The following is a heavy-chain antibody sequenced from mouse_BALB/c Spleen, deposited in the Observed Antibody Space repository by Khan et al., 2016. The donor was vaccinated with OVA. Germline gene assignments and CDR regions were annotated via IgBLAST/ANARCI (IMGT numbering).Heavy chain of an antibody. V-gene: IGHV1-77*01. CDR1: GYTFTDYV. J-gene: IGHJ3*01. Sequence: QVQLQQSGPELVTPGTSVKMSCKASGYTFTDYVISWVKQRTGPGLEWIGEIYPGSGSTYYNGKFKGKATLTADKSSNTAYMQLSSLKSADSAVSVWTRSCDGAWYAYWGQGTLVTVSA. CDR3: TRSCDGAWYAY. CDR2: IYPGSGST.